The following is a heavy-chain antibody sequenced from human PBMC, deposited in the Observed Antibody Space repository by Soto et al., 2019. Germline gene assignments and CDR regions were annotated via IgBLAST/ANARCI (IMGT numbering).Heavy chain of an antibody. D-gene: IGHD3-22*01. CDR2: INSDGSST. CDR3: AKGQWFDAFDI. J-gene: IGHJ3*02. CDR1: GFTLSSYW. V-gene: IGHV3-74*01. Sequence: RGSLRLSCEASGFTLSSYWMHWVRQAPGKGLVWVSRINSDGSSTRYADSVRGRFTTSRDNAKNTLYLQMNSLRAEDTAVYYCAKGQWFDAFDIWGQGTMVTVSS.